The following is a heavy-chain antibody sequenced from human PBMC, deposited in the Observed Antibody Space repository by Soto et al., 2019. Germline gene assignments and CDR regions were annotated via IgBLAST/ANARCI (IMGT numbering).Heavy chain of an antibody. CDR3: ASYDFWSGYYDY. Sequence: SETLSLTCTVSGGSISSSSYYWGWIRQPPGKGLEWIGSIYYSGSTYYNPSLKSRVTISVDTSKNQFSLKLSSVTAADTAVYYCASYDFWSGYYDYWGQGALVTVSS. D-gene: IGHD3-3*01. CDR1: GGSISSSSYY. V-gene: IGHV4-39*01. CDR2: IYYSGST. J-gene: IGHJ4*02.